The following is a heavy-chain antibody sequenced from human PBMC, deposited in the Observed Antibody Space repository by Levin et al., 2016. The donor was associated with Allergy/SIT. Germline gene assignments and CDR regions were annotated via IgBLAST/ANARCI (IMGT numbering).Heavy chain of an antibody. CDR2: ISYDGSNK. J-gene: IGHJ4*02. D-gene: IGHD2-21*02. Sequence: WIRQPPGKGLEWVAVISYDGSNKYYADSVKGRFTISRDNSKNTLYLQMNSLRAEDTAVYYCAKDRVMGDLSLFDYWGQGTLVTVSS. V-gene: IGHV3-30*18. CDR3: AKDRVMGDLSLFDY.